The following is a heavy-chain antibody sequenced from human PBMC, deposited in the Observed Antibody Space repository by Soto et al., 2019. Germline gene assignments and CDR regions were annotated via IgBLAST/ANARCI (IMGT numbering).Heavy chain of an antibody. CDR1: GFIFSIHA. D-gene: IGHD6-13*01. V-gene: IGHV3-23*01. CDR2: ISAGGNLI. CDR3: AKRQGIGAAAKNFDF. Sequence: PGRSLNLSCAAYGFIFSIHAMRWVRQVPGKGLEWVSGISAGGNLIYYADSVRGRFTMSRDNSKNMLYLQMNSLRAEDTAVYFCAKRQGIGAAAKNFDFWGQGA. J-gene: IGHJ4*02.